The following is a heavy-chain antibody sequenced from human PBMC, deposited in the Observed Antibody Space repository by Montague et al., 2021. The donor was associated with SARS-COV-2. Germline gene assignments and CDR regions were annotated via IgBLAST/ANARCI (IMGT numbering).Heavy chain of an antibody. J-gene: IGHJ2*01. V-gene: IGHV4-59*01. Sequence: SETLSLTCTVSGVSIDDNYFAWIRQPPGKGLEWIGSVSDGGTTDSNPSLRGRLTMSVDTSQNHFSMTLTSVTAADSALYFCARESSDFYPRYFGVWGRGVLITVTS. CDR1: GVSIDDNY. D-gene: IGHD6-25*01. CDR3: ARESSDFYPRYFGV. CDR2: VSDGGTT.